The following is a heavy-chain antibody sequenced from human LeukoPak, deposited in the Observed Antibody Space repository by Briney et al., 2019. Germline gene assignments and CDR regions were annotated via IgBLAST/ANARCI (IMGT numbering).Heavy chain of an antibody. V-gene: IGHV3-33*01. CDR2: IWYDGSNE. Sequence: PGGSLRLSCAASGFTFSTYGMHWVRQGPGKGLEWVAVIWYDGSNEYYVDSVKGRFTISRDNSKNTLYLQMNSLRAEDTAVYYCARGDGYNFFDYWGQGTLVTVSS. J-gene: IGHJ4*02. D-gene: IGHD5-24*01. CDR3: ARGDGYNFFDY. CDR1: GFTFSTYG.